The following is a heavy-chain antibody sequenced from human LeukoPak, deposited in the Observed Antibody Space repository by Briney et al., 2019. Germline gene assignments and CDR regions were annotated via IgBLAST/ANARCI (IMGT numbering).Heavy chain of an antibody. CDR3: ARLWTTVTPYYALDI. CDR2: ISPYNGNT. J-gene: IGHJ3*02. V-gene: IGHV1-18*01. CDR1: GYTFTNYG. D-gene: IGHD4-17*01. Sequence: AASVKVSCTASGYTFTNYGISWVRQAPGQGLESLLFISPYNGNTDSAQKFQARVTLTTDPSTSTVHRELRSLDSDDTAVYYCARLWTTVTPYYALDIWGQGTMVTVSS.